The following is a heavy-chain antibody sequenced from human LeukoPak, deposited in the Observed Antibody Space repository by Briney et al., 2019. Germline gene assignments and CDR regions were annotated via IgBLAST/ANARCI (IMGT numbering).Heavy chain of an antibody. CDR3: ARVRGRDGTYYFDY. Sequence: VASVKVSCKASGYIFTSYGISWVRQAPGQGREWMGWISSCKGNINYAQKLQARVTVTTDTSTRTAYMELRSLPSDDPAVYYCARVRGRDGTYYFDYWGQGTLVTVS. D-gene: IGHD5-24*01. CDR2: ISSCKGNI. V-gene: IGHV1-18*01. CDR1: GYIFTSYG. J-gene: IGHJ4*02.